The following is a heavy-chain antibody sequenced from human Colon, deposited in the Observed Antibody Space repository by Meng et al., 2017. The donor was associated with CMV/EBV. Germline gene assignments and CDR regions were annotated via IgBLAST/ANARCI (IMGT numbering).Heavy chain of an antibody. D-gene: IGHD2-15*01. CDR3: ARPLSPRSAYSALLAF. V-gene: IGHV4-39*07. CDR2: IYYSGST. Sequence: SETLSLTGTVSGGSISSSSYYWGWIRQPPGKGLEWIGSIYYSGSTYYNPSLKSRVTISVDTSKNQFSLKLSSVTAADTAVYYCARPLSPRSAYSALLAFWGQGTLVTVSS. CDR1: GGSISSSSYY. J-gene: IGHJ4*02.